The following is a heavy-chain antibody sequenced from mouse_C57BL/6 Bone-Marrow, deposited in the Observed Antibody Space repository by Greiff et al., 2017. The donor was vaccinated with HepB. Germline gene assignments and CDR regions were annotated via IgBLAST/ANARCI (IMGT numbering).Heavy chain of an antibody. CDR2: INTNNGGT. D-gene: IGHD3-2*02. Sequence: EVQLQQSGPELVKPGASVKISCKASGYTFTDYYMNWVKQSHGKSLEWIGDINTNNGGTSYNQKFKGKATLTVDKSSSTAYMELRSLTSEDSAVYYCARRGGTAAQATPAWFAYWGQGTLVTVSA. V-gene: IGHV1-26*01. CDR3: ARRGGTAAQATPAWFAY. CDR1: GYTFTDYY. J-gene: IGHJ3*01.